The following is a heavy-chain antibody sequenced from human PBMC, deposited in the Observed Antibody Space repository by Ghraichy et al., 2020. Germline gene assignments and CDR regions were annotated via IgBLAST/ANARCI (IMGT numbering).Heavy chain of an antibody. CDR1: GYTFTGYY. Sequence: ASVKVSCKASGYTFTGYYMHWVRQAPGQGLEWMGWINPNSGGTNYAQKFQGWVTMTRDTSISKAYMELSRLRSDDTAVYYCARGGWFGETNWFDPWGQGTLVTVSS. CDR3: ARGGWFGETNWFDP. J-gene: IGHJ5*02. V-gene: IGHV1-2*04. D-gene: IGHD3-10*01. CDR2: INPNSGGT.